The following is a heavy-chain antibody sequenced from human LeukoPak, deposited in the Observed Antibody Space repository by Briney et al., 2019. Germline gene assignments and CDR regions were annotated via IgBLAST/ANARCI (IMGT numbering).Heavy chain of an antibody. CDR2: ISGSGDST. Sequence: SGGSLRLSCAASGFTFSSYAMSWVRQAPGEGLEWVSAISGSGDSTYYGDSVKGRFTISRDNSKNTLYLQMNSLRAEDTAVYYCAKTRPLDSSSWSHGDYWGQGTLVTVSS. D-gene: IGHD6-13*01. CDR1: GFTFSSYA. J-gene: IGHJ4*02. V-gene: IGHV3-23*01. CDR3: AKTRPLDSSSWSHGDY.